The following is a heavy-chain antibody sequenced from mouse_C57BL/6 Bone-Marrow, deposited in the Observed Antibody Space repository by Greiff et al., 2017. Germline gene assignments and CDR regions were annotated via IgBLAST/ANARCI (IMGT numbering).Heavy chain of an antibody. CDR3: ARDYYGSSYDYYAMDY. Sequence: QVQLKQPGAELVKPGASVKMSCKASGYTFTSYWITWVKQRPGQGLEWIGDIYPGSGSTNYNEKFKSKATLTVDTSSSTAYMQLSSLTSEDSAVYYCARDYYGSSYDYYAMDYWGQGTSVTVSS. CDR1: GYTFTSYW. J-gene: IGHJ4*01. D-gene: IGHD1-1*01. V-gene: IGHV1-55*01. CDR2: IYPGSGST.